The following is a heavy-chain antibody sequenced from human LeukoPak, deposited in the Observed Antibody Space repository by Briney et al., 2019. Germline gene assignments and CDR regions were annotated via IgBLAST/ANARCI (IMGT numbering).Heavy chain of an antibody. V-gene: IGHV1-2*02. CDR1: GYTFTDYS. D-gene: IGHD3-22*01. CDR2: INLKSGGT. CDR3: AREDSTGYSSLDY. Sequence: ASVTVSYKPSGYTFTDYSIHWVRQAAGQGLESMGWINLKSGGTNYPQKFQARVNITRETSISTAYMELSRLRSDDTAVYYCAREDSTGYSSLDYWGQGTLVTVSS. J-gene: IGHJ4*02.